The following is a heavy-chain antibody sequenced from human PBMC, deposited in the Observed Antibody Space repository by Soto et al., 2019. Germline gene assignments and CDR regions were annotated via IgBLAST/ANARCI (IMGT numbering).Heavy chain of an antibody. CDR2: IYHTGTT. CDR3: ARGINYYDSSGDSWFDP. CDR1: GGSINSGYYS. V-gene: IGHV4-30-2*01. J-gene: IGHJ5*02. Sequence: PSETLSLTCTVSGGSINSGYYSWTWIRQPPGKCLEWIGYIYHTGTTYYNTSLKSRVTISVDRSKNQFSLKLSSVTAADTAVYYCARGINYYDSSGDSWFDPWGQGTLVTVS. D-gene: IGHD3-22*01.